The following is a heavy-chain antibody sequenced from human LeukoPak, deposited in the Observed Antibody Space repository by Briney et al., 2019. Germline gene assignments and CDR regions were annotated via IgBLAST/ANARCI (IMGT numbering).Heavy chain of an antibody. V-gene: IGHV3-66*01. CDR1: GFTVSSNF. D-gene: IGHD4-23*01. CDR2: IYTSGIT. J-gene: IGHJ4*02. Sequence: PGGSLRLSCAVSGFTVSSNFMSWVRQAPGKGPEWVSVIYTSGITYYAEPVRGRFSISRDNSKNTLYLQMDSLTVEDTAVYYCAREDAGGTYSFDYWGQGILVTVSS. CDR3: AREDAGGTYSFDY.